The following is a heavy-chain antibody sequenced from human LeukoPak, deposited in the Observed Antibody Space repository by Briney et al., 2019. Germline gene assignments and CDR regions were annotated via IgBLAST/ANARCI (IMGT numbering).Heavy chain of an antibody. CDR2: ILPNSGGT. CDR1: GYTFSGYH. V-gene: IGHV1-2*02. Sequence: GDSVKVSCKASGYTFSGYHIHWVRQAPGQGLEWMGWILPNSGGTHYGQKFQGRVAMTGDTSINTAYIELTRLTSDDTAVYYCSRDGPSGSHMASDYWGQGTLVTVSS. D-gene: IGHD1-26*01. J-gene: IGHJ4*02. CDR3: SRDGPSGSHMASDY.